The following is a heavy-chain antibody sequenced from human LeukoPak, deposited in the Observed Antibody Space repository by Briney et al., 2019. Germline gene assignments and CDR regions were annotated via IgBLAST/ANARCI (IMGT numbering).Heavy chain of an antibody. Sequence: SVKVSCKISGGTFSNYAISRVRQAPGQGLEWVGGTIPSSKVEHYAQKFQGRVTITADESTRTVYLELTSLRSEDTAVYYCATDSGGNDYLFYYYYYTEVWGEGTTVIVSS. J-gene: IGHJ6*03. CDR3: ATDSGGNDYLFYYYYYTEV. V-gene: IGHV1-69*13. D-gene: IGHD4/OR15-4a*01. CDR2: TIPSSKVE. CDR1: GGTFSNYA.